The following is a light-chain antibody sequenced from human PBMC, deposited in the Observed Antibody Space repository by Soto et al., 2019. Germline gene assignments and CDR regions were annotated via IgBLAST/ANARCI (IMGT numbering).Light chain of an antibody. J-gene: IGLJ2*01. V-gene: IGLV2-14*01. CDR2: DVS. Sequence: QSALTQPASVSGSPGQSITLSCTGTSSDVGGYNYVSWYQQHPGKAPKLMIYDVSNRPSGVSNRFSGSKSGNTASLTISGIQAEDEADYYCSSYTSSSTRVFGGGTKLTVL. CDR1: SSDVGGYNY. CDR3: SSYTSSSTRV.